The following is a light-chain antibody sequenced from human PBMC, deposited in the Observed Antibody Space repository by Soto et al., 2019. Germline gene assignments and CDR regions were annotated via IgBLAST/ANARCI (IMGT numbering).Light chain of an antibody. CDR2: GNS. J-gene: IGLJ1*01. CDR3: QSYDSSLSVYV. CDR1: SSNIGAHYD. V-gene: IGLV1-40*01. Sequence: QSGWTRRPSVSGAPGQRVTTSCTGTSSNIGAHYDVHWYQQLPGTAPKLLIYGNSNRPSGVPDRFSGSKSGTSASLAIAGLQAEDEADYYCQSYDSSLSVYVFGTGTKVTVL.